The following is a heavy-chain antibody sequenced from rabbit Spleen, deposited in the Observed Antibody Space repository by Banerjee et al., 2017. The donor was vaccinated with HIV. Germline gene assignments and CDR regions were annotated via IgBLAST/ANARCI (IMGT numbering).Heavy chain of an antibody. CDR3: ARDLAAWNSGSYAFNL. CDR1: GVSFSISSY. V-gene: IGHV1S40*01. Sequence: QSLEESGGDLVKPGASLTLACTASGVSFSISSYMCWVRQAPGKGLQWIACINASTGKPVYATWASGRFTISRTSSTTVTLRMTSLTAADRATYFCARDLAAWNSGSYAFNLWGPGTLVTVS. CDR2: INASTGKP. D-gene: IGHD1-1*01. J-gene: IGHJ4*01.